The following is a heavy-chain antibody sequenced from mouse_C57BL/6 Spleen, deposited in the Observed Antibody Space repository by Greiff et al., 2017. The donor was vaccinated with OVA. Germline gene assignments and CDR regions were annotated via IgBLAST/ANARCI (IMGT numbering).Heavy chain of an antibody. Sequence: QVQLQQSGAELVRPGASVTLSCKASGYTFTDYEMHWVKQTPVHGLEWIGAIDPETGGTAYNQKFKGKAILTADTSSSTAYMELRSLTSEDSAVYYCTRYLTPGGAMDYWGQGTSVTVSS. V-gene: IGHV1-15*01. CDR3: TRYLTPGGAMDY. D-gene: IGHD2-12*01. CDR2: IDPETGGT. CDR1: GYTFTDYE. J-gene: IGHJ4*01.